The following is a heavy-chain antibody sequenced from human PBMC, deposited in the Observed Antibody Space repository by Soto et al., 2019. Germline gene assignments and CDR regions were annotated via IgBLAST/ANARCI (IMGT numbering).Heavy chain of an antibody. CDR1: GFTFSSYS. Sequence: GGSLILSCAASGFTFSSYSMNWVRQAPGKGLEWVSSISSSSSYIYYADSVKGRFTISRDNAKNSLYLQMNSLRAEDTAVYYCARGLTRSYGPVYYYGMDVWGQGTTVTVSS. V-gene: IGHV3-21*01. CDR2: ISSSSSYI. D-gene: IGHD5-18*01. CDR3: ARGLTRSYGPVYYYGMDV. J-gene: IGHJ6*02.